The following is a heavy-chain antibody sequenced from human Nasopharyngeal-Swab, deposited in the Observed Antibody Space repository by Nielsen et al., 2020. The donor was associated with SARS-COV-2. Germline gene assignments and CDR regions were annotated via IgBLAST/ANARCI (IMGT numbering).Heavy chain of an antibody. Sequence: GGTLRLSCAASGVTFSSYGMHWVRQAPGKGLEWVAVISYDGSNKYYADSVKGRFTIPRDNSKNTLYLQMNSLRAEDTAVYYCAREGTWNDLGNAFDIWGQGTMVTVSS. CDR2: ISYDGSNK. CDR1: GVTFSSYG. V-gene: IGHV3-30*03. D-gene: IGHD1-1*01. CDR3: AREGTWNDLGNAFDI. J-gene: IGHJ3*02.